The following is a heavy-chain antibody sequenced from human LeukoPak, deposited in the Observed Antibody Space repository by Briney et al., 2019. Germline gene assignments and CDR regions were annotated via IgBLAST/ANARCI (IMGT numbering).Heavy chain of an antibody. CDR3: AKERGYSSPLGYGMDV. J-gene: IGHJ6*02. V-gene: IGHV3-30*02. CDR1: GFTFSSYG. Sequence: TGGSLRLSCAASGFTFSSYGMHWVRQAPGKGLEWVAFIRYDGSNKYYADSVKGRFTISRDNSKNTLYLQMNSLRAEDTAVYYCAKERGYSSPLGYGMDVWGQGTTVTVPS. CDR2: IRYDGSNK. D-gene: IGHD5-18*01.